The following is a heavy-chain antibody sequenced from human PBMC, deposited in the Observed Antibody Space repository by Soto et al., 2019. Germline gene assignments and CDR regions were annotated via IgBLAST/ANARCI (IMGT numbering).Heavy chain of an antibody. V-gene: IGHV3-48*02. D-gene: IGHD2-2*01. CDR1: GFTFRSYS. Sequence: GGSLRLSCAASGFTFRSYSRNWVRQAPGKGLEWVSYIGSSSSTIYYADSVKGRFTISRDNAKNSLYLQMNSLRDEDTAVYYCARIQYCSSTSCPLGVWGQGTTVTVSS. CDR2: IGSSSSTI. J-gene: IGHJ6*02. CDR3: ARIQYCSSTSCPLGV.